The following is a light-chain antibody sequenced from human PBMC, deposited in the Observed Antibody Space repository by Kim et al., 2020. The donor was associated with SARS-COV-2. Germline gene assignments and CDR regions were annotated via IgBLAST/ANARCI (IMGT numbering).Light chain of an antibody. CDR2: YDS. CDR3: QVGDSSSHRHV. Sequence: SYELTQPPSVSVAPGKTARITCGGNNIGSKSVHWYQQKPGQAPVLVIYYDSDRPSGIPERFSGSNSGNTATLTISRVEAGDEADYYCQVGDSSSHRHVFGGGTQLTVL. J-gene: IGLJ2*01. CDR1: NIGSKS. V-gene: IGLV3-21*04.